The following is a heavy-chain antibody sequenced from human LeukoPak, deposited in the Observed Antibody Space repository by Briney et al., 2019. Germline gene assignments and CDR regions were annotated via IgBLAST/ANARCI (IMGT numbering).Heavy chain of an antibody. CDR1: GYSFTSYW. J-gene: IGHJ2*01. D-gene: IGHD3-9*01. V-gene: IGHV5-51*01. Sequence: GESLKISCKGSGYSFTSYWIGWVRQMPGKGLGWMGIIYPGDSDTRYSPSLQGQVTISADKSISTAYLQWSSLKASDTAMYYCARAIRYFDWLGKGYFDLWGRGTLVTVSS. CDR2: IYPGDSDT. CDR3: ARAIRYFDWLGKGYFDL.